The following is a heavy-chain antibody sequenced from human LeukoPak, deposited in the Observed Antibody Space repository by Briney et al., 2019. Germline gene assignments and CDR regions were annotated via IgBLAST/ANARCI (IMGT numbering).Heavy chain of an antibody. Sequence: GGSLRLSCASYGFTLSSYAMGTVRQAPAKGLEWASAMSGRGGSTYYADSVKCRFTISRDNSKSTLYLQMNSLRAEDTAVYYCAKGTWIQLFPDYWGQGTLVTVSS. V-gene: IGHV3-23*01. CDR2: MSGRGGST. CDR1: GFTLSSYA. CDR3: AKGTWIQLFPDY. J-gene: IGHJ4*02. D-gene: IGHD5-18*01.